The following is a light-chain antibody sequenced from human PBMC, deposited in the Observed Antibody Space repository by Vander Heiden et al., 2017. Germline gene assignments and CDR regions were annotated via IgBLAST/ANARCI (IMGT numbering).Light chain of an antibody. V-gene: IGKV1-39*01. CDR3: HQSYSNSLET. J-gene: IGKJ1*01. CDR1: QSIRRF. Sequence: DIQMTQSPSSLSASVGDRVTITCRASQSIRRFLHWYQQKPGKAPRLLIYAASSLRSGVPSRFSGSGTGTDFTLTINGLQPEDFATYYCHQSYSNSLETFGQGTKVEIK. CDR2: AAS.